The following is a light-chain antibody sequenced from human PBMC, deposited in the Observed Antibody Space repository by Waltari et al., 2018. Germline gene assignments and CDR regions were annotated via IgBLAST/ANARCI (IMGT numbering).Light chain of an antibody. V-gene: IGLV7-43*01. Sequence: QTVVTQEPSVTVSPGGTATLPCASSTGAVTSPNYPTWIQQKPGQAPKTLIYSIAKKHSWTPARFSGSLLGGIAALTVSGVQPEDEAEYYCLLYYGGPRVFGGGTKLTVL. CDR2: SIA. CDR3: LLYYGGPRV. J-gene: IGLJ3*02. CDR1: TGAVTSPNY.